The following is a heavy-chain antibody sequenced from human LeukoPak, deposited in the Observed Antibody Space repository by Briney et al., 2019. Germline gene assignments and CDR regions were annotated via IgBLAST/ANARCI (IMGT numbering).Heavy chain of an antibody. D-gene: IGHD3-10*01. V-gene: IGHV1-8*03. CDR2: MNPNSGNT. Sequence: ASVKVSCKASGYTFTSYDINWVRQATGQGLEWMGWMNPNSGNTGYAQKFQGRVTITRNTSISTAYMELSSLRSEDTAVYYCARGLAADYYGSGSLIVYWGQGTLVTVSS. CDR3: ARGLAADYYGSGSLIVY. J-gene: IGHJ4*02. CDR1: GYTFTSYD.